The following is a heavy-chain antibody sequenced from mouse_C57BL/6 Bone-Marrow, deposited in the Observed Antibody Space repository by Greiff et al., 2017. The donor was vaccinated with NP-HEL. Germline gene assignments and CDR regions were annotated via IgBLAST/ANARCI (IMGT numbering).Heavy chain of an antibody. CDR1: GYTFTDYN. J-gene: IGHJ1*03. D-gene: IGHD4-1*02. CDR3: ASQLDWYFDV. CDR2: INPNNGGT. V-gene: IGHV1-18*01. Sequence: EVQLQESGPELVKPGASVKIPCKASGYTFTDYNMDWVKQSHGKSLEWIGDINPNNGGTIYNQKFKGKATLTVDKSSSTAYMELRSLTSEDTAVYYCASQLDWYFDVWGTGTTVTVSS.